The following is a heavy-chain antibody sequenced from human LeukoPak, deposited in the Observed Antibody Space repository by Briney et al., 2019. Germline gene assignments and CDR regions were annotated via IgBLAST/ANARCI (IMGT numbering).Heavy chain of an antibody. J-gene: IGHJ4*02. CDR3: ATGAAGN. CDR2: IRSKTNGGTT. D-gene: IGHD6-25*01. V-gene: IGHV3-15*01. Sequence: PGGSLRLSCAASGFTFSNAWISWVRLAPGKGLEWVGRIRSKTNGGTTDYAAPVKGRFTISRDDSKNTLYLQMNSLKIEDTAVYYCATGAAGNWGQGTLVTVSS. CDR1: GFTFSNAW.